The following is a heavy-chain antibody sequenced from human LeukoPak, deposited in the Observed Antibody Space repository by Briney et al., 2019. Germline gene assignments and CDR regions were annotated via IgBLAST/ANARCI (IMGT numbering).Heavy chain of an antibody. D-gene: IGHD2-2*01. Sequence: PGGSLRLPCAASGFPFSSYWIHWVRQTPGKGLVWVSRINRDGSSTSYADSVKGRFTISRDNAKNTLFLQMNSLRAEDTAVYYCARGAMPDYWGQGTLVTVSS. V-gene: IGHV3-74*01. CDR3: ARGAMPDY. J-gene: IGHJ4*02. CDR1: GFPFSSYW. CDR2: INRDGSST.